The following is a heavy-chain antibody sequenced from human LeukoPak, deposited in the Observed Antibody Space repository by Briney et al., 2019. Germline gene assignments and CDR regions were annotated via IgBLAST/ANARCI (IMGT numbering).Heavy chain of an antibody. CDR3: ARPDRVVPAAKVYFQH. CDR1: GFTFSSYA. Sequence: GRSLRLSCAASGFTFSSYAMHWVRQAPGKGLEWVAVISYDGSNKYYADSVKGRFTISRDNSKNTLYLQMSSLRAEDTAVYYCARPDRVVPAAKVYFQHWGQGTLVTVSS. D-gene: IGHD2-2*01. CDR2: ISYDGSNK. V-gene: IGHV3-30*15. J-gene: IGHJ1*01.